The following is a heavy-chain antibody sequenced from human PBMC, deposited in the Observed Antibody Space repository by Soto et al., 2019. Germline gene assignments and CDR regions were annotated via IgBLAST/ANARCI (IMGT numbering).Heavy chain of an antibody. CDR2: ISYDGSNQ. V-gene: IGHV3-30*18. CDR1: GFTFCSFY. CDR3: AKEVTAARHWETNVNKSGMDV. J-gene: IGHJ6*02. Sequence: GGSLRLSCAASGFTFCSFYMHWVRQAPGQGLEWVSVISYDGSNQYYADSVKGRFTISRDNSKNTLSLQMNSLRPEDTAVYHCAKEVTAARHWETNVNKSGMDVWGQGTTVTVSS. D-gene: IGHD6-6*01.